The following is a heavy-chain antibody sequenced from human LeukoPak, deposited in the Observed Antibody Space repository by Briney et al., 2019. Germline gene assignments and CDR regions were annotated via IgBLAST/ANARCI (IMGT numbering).Heavy chain of an antibody. D-gene: IGHD1-26*01. CDR3: ARDPEDVAELN. J-gene: IGHJ4*02. Sequence: SETLSLSCNVSGYSISSGYYWGWIRQPPGKGLEWIGSIYHSGSTYYNPSLKSRVTISVDTSKNQFSLKLSSVTAADTAVYYCARDPEDVAELNWGQGTLVTVSS. CDR2: IYHSGST. V-gene: IGHV4-38-2*02. CDR1: GYSISSGYY.